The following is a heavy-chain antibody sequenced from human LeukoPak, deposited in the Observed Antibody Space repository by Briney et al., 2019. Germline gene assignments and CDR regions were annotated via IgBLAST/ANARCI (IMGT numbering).Heavy chain of an antibody. CDR3: ARDFTYGSGSYYNGGFDY. CDR2: ISSSGSTI. CDR1: GFTFSSYE. V-gene: IGHV3-48*03. J-gene: IGHJ4*02. D-gene: IGHD3-10*01. Sequence: GGSLRLSCAASGFTFSSYEMNWVRQAPGKGLEWVSYISSSGSTIYYADSVKGRFTISRDNVKNSLYLQMNSLRAEDTAVYYCARDFTYGSGSYYNGGFDYWGQGTLVTVSS.